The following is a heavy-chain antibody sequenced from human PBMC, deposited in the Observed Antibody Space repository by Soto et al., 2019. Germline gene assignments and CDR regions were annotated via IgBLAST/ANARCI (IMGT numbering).Heavy chain of an antibody. CDR3: TRSRSGP. V-gene: IGHV3-7*01. CDR2: IKEDGLEE. Sequence: GGSLRLSCAASGFTFSNSWMSWVRQGPEKGLEWVANIKEDGLEEYHVDSVKGRFIISRDNAKNSLYLQMNNLRAEDTAIYYCTRSRSGPWGQGTLVTV. D-gene: IGHD6-25*01. CDR1: GFTFSNSW. J-gene: IGHJ5*02.